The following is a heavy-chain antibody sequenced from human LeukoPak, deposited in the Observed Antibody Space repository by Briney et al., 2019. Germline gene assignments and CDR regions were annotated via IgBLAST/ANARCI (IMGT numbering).Heavy chain of an antibody. J-gene: IGHJ6*03. D-gene: IGHD3-10*01. CDR1: CRSFSVYY. Sequence: PSQSLSPTCAVYCRSFSVYYWSCIRLPPGKGLEWNGEINHSVRTKNNPSLKTRATIPVDTSKTQFSLKLSSVTAADTAVYYCARGDDDHGSKTTHYHSSYMDVWDKGTTVSVSS. V-gene: IGHV4-34*04. CDR3: ARGDDDHGSKTTHYHSSYMDV. CDR2: INHSVRT.